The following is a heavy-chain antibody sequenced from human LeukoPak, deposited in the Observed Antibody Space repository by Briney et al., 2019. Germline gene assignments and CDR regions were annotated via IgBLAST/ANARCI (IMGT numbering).Heavy chain of an antibody. V-gene: IGHV1-2*02. CDR3: ARAGDYGDYVNY. J-gene: IGHJ4*02. Sequence: ASVKVSCKASGYTFTGYYMHWVRQAPGQGLEWMGWINPNSGGTNYAQKFQGRITMTRDTSISTAYMELSRLRSDDTAVYYCARAGDYGDYVNYWGQGTLVTVSS. D-gene: IGHD4-17*01. CDR2: INPNSGGT. CDR1: GYTFTGYY.